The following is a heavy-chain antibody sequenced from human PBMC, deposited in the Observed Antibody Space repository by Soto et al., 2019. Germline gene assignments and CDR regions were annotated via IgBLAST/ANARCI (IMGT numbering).Heavy chain of an antibody. V-gene: IGHV4-39*01. CDR1: DVSLSSSTSY. D-gene: IGHD3-22*01. CDR3: ARLELSSGYSPHFDY. CDR2: LYYRGRT. Sequence: SETLSLTCTVSDVSLSSSTSYMGWIRQPPGKGLEWIGTLYYRGRTYYNPSLKSRVTISVDTSKNQFSLRLISVTAADTAVYYCARLELSSGYSPHFDYWGQGTLVTVSS. J-gene: IGHJ4*02.